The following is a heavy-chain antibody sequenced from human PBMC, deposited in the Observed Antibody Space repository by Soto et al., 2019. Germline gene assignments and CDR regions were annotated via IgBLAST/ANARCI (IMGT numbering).Heavy chain of an antibody. J-gene: IGHJ6*02. CDR1: GYTFADYG. CDR3: AREWQQLGQGDYYYYAMDV. CDR2: ISTYNGHT. D-gene: IGHD6-13*01. Sequence: VQLVQSGSEVKRPGASVKVSCKASGYTFADYGISWVRQAPGQGLEWMGWISTYNGHTNYAQNFQGRVTLTTYTSTNTAYMELRSLRSDDTAVYYCAREWQQLGQGDYYYYAMDVWGQGTTVTVSS. V-gene: IGHV1-18*01.